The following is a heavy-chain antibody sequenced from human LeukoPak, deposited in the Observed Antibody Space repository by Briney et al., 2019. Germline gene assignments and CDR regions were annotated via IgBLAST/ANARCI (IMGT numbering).Heavy chain of an antibody. CDR1: GYTFTAYY. CDR3: AKDDRGSYFDSSGYSDFDY. V-gene: IGHV1-2*02. J-gene: IGHJ4*02. D-gene: IGHD3-22*01. CDR2: INPKSGVT. Sequence: ASVKVSCKASGYTFTAYYMHWVRQAPGQGLEWMGWINPKSGVTNYAQKFQGRVTLTRDTSITTAYMELSRLRSDDTAVYYCAKDDRGSYFDSSGYSDFDYWAQGTLVTVSS.